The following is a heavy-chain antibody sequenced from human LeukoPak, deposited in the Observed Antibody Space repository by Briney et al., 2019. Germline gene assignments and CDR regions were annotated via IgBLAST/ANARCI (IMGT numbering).Heavy chain of an antibody. CDR1: GYSFTSYW. CDR2: IYPGDSDT. Sequence: GESLKISCKGSGYSFTSYWIGWVRQMPGKGLEWMGIIYPGDSDTRYSPSFQGQVTISADKSISTAYLQWSSLKASDTAMYYCARRLALVWGPHDAFDIWGQGTMVTVSS. J-gene: IGHJ3*02. V-gene: IGHV5-51*01. CDR3: ARRLALVWGPHDAFDI. D-gene: IGHD7-27*01.